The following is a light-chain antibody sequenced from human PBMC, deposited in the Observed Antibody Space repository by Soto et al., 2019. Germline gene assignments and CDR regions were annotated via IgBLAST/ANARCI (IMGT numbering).Light chain of an antibody. V-gene: IGLV2-14*01. Sequence: QSALTQPASVSGSPGQSITISCTGTSSDVGASKYVSWYQQHPGKAPKRMIYEVSNRPSGVSNRFSGSKSGNTASLTISGLQAEHEADYYCGSYTGTITVLFGGGTKLTVL. CDR3: GSYTGTITVL. J-gene: IGLJ2*01. CDR2: EVS. CDR1: SSDVGASKY.